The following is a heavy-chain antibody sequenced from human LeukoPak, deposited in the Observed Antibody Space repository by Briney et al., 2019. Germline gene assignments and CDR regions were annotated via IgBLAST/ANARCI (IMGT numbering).Heavy chain of an antibody. J-gene: IGHJ5*02. CDR1: GFTFRGAA. CDR3: AKDGTIFGVIRWFDP. Sequence: GGSLRLSCAVSGFTFRGAAMTWVRQAPGKGLEWVSLISSSGNNAYYADSVKGRFTISRDNSKNTLYLQMNSLRAEDTAVYYCAKDGTIFGVIRWFDPWGQGTLVTVSS. V-gene: IGHV3-23*01. CDR2: ISSSGNNA. D-gene: IGHD3-3*01.